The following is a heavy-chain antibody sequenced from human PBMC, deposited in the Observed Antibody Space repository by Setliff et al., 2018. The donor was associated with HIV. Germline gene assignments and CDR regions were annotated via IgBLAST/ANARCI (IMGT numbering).Heavy chain of an antibody. CDR2: INTNSGSP. CDR3: ARALYGDYGGDLNWLDP. CDR1: GYNFENYA. Sequence: ASVKVSCKTSGYNFENYAVNWVRQAPGQGLEWMGWINTNSGSPTYAQAFTGRFLFSVDTVVATAYLQINNLKTEDTAVYYCARALYGDYGGDLNWLDPWGQGTRVTVSS. D-gene: IGHD4-17*01. J-gene: IGHJ5*02. V-gene: IGHV7-4-1*02.